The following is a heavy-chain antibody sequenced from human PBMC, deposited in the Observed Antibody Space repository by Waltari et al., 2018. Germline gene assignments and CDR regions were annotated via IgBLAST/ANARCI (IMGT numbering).Heavy chain of an antibody. V-gene: IGHV4-38-2*01. J-gene: IGHJ4*02. D-gene: IGHD3-3*01. CDR3: VRRPTTSFDYWSAPFDS. CDR1: GYSISSGYY. Sequence: QVQLQESGPGLVKPSEPLSLTCAVSGYSISSGYYWGWIRQPPGKGLELVAVLSSGGRTFYADSVTGRFSISRDDSENKLFLQLTSLRPDDTALYYCVRRPTTSFDYWSAPFDSWGQGVLVTVS. CDR2: LSSGGRT.